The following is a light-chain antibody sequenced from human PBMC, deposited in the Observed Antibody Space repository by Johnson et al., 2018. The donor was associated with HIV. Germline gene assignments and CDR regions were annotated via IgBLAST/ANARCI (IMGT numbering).Light chain of an antibody. CDR1: SSNIGSNY. V-gene: IGLV1-51*02. J-gene: IGLJ1*01. CDR3: GPWDTSLSAGGV. CDR2: END. Sequence: QPPSVSAAPGQKVTISCSGGSSNIGSNYVSWYKQLQGTAPKLLSYENDKRSSGSHDRFSGCKPGTSATLGITGSKTGDEAVYDCGPWDTSLSAGGVFVTAPKVTFL.